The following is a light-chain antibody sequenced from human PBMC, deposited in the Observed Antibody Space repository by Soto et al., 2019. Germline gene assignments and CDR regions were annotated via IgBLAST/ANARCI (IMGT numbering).Light chain of an antibody. CDR2: DAS. J-gene: IGKJ5*01. Sequence: EVVMTQSPGTLSLSPGERATLSCRASQSVSSYLAWYQQKPGQAPRLLIYDASNRATGIPARFSGSGSGTDFTLTISSLEPEDFAVYYCQQYGSSPLTFGQGTRLEI. CDR1: QSVSSY. V-gene: IGKV3-20*01. CDR3: QQYGSSPLT.